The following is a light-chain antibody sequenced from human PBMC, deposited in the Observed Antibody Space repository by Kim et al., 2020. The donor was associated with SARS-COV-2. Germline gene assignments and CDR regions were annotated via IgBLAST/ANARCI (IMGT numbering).Light chain of an antibody. V-gene: IGKV1-33*01. CDR3: QQYDYLPLT. CDR1: QDISNY. CDR2: DAS. Sequence: DIQMTQSPSSLSASVGDRVTITCQASQDISNYLNWYQQKPGKAPKLLIYDASNLETGVPSRFSGSGSGTDFTFTISSLQPEDIATYYCQQYDYLPLTFGGGTKLEI. J-gene: IGKJ4*01.